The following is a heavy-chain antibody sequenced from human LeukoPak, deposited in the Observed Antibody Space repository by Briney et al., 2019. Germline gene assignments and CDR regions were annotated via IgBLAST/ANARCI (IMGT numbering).Heavy chain of an antibody. CDR3: ARTIIVVVIPEGWGTMKYFQH. J-gene: IGHJ1*01. V-gene: IGHV1-69*13. Sequence: SVKVSCKASGGTFSSYAISWVRQAPGQGLEWMGGIIPIFGTANYAQKFQGRVTITADESTSTAYMELSSLRSEDTAVYYCARTIIVVVIPEGWGTMKYFQHWGQGTLVTVSS. CDR2: IIPIFGTA. D-gene: IGHD2-21*01. CDR1: GGTFSSYA.